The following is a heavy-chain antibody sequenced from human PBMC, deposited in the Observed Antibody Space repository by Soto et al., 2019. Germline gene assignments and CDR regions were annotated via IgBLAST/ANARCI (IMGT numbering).Heavy chain of an antibody. D-gene: IGHD6-19*01. CDR3: ASPSLGKQCNYYYYYGMDV. V-gene: IGHV3-11*01. CDR2: ISSSGSTI. J-gene: IGHJ6*02. Sequence: QVQLVESGGGLVKPGGSLRLSCAASGFTFSDYYMSWIRQAPGKGLEWVSYISSSGSTIYYADSVKGRFTISRDNAKNALYLQINSLRAEDTAVYYCASPSLGKQCNYYYYYGMDVWGQGTTVTVSS. CDR1: GFTFSDYY.